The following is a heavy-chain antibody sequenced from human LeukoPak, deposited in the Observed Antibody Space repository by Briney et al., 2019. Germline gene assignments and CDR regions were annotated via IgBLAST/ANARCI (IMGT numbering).Heavy chain of an antibody. CDR2: INHSGST. CDR1: GGSFSGYY. V-gene: IGHV4-34*01. D-gene: IGHD3-22*01. CDR3: ASRSPTGITMIVVVTRPHYFDY. Sequence: PSETLSLTCAVYGGSFSGYYWSWIRQPPGKGLEWIGEINHSGSTNYNPSLKSRVTISVDTSKNQFSLKLSSVTAADTAVYYCASRSPTGITMIVVVTRPHYFDYGGQGTLVTVSS. J-gene: IGHJ4*02.